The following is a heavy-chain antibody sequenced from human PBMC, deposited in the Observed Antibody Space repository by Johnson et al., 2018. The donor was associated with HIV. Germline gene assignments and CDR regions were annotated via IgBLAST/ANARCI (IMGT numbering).Heavy chain of an antibody. CDR3: AKDSRYYYDSSGYVSDAFEI. CDR2: IRYDGSYK. J-gene: IGHJ3*02. V-gene: IGHV3-30*02. D-gene: IGHD3-22*01. CDR1: GFTFSSYG. Sequence: QMQLVESGGGVVQPGGSLRLSCAASGFTFSSYGMHWVRQAPGKGLEWVAFIRYDGSYKYYADSVKGRFTISRENSKNTLYLQMNSLRDEDTAVYYCAKDSRYYYDSSGYVSDAFEIWGQGTMVTVSS.